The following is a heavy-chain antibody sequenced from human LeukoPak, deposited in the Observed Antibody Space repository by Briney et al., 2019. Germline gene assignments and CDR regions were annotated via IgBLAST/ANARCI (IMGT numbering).Heavy chain of an antibody. CDR3: NTFKPGTMH. J-gene: IGHJ4*02. CDR2: IKRKTDGGTT. Sequence: GGPLRLSCAASGFTFSSYAMSWVRQAPGKGLEWVGRIKRKTDGGTTDYAAPVKGRFTISRDDSENTLYLQMNSLKTEDTAVYYCNTFKPGTMHWGQGTLVTVSS. D-gene: IGHD1-7*01. CDR1: GFTFSSYA. V-gene: IGHV3-15*01.